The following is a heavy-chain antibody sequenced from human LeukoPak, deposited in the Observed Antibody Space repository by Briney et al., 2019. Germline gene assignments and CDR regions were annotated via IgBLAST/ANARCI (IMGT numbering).Heavy chain of an antibody. CDR2: INWNGGST. CDR1: GFTFDDYG. CDR3: ARDVYYYGSGSYWEYFDY. D-gene: IGHD3-10*01. V-gene: IGHV3-20*04. Sequence: GGSLRLSCAASGFTFDDYGMSWVRQAPGKGLVWVSGINWNGGSTGYADSVKGRFTISRDNAKNSLYLQMNSLRAEETALYYCARDVYYYGSGSYWEYFDYWGQGTLVTVSS. J-gene: IGHJ4*02.